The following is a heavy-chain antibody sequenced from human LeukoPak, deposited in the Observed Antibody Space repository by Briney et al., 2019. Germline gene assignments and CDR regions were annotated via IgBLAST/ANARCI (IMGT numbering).Heavy chain of an antibody. CDR3: ATDFYDST. CDR1: GFTFSNAW. D-gene: IGHD3-22*01. CDR2: IGSNSDGGTI. Sequence: GGSLRLSCATSGFTFSNAWMNWVRQAPGKGLEWVGRIGSNSDGGTIDYAAPVKGRFTLSRDDSKTTLYLQMNSLQTEDTAVYYCATDFYDSTGGRGTLVTVSS. V-gene: IGHV3-15*07. J-gene: IGHJ4*02.